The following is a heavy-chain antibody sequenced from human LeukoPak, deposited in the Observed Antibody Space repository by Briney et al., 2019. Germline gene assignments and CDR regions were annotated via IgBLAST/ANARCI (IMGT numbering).Heavy chain of an antibody. CDR3: AKGSRHVGDYWYYFDY. D-gene: IGHD4-17*01. CDR1: GSTVSNNY. V-gene: IGHV3-53*01. J-gene: IGHJ4*02. CDR2: IYSGGST. Sequence: GGSLRLSCAASGSTVSNNYISWVRQAPGKGLEWVAVIYSGGSTYYADSVKGRFTISRDNSKNTLYLQMNSLRAEDTAVYYCAKGSRHVGDYWYYFDYWGQGTLVTVSS.